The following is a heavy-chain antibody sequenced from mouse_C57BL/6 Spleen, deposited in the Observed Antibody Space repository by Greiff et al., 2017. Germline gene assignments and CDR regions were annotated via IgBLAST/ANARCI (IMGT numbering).Heavy chain of an antibody. CDR1: GFTFSDYY. V-gene: IGHV5-12*01. J-gene: IGHJ2*01. Sequence: EVKLQESGGGLVQPGGSLKLSCAASGFTFSDYYMYWVRQTPEKRLEWVAYISNGGGSTYYPDTVKGRFTISRDNAKNTLYLQMSRLKSEDTAMYYCARGEFDYWGQGTTLTVSS. CDR3: ARGEFDY. CDR2: ISNGGGST.